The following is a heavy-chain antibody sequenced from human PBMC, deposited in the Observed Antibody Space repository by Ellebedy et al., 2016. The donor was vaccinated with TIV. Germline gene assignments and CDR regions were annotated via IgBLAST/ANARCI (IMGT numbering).Heavy chain of an antibody. CDR1: GGSLSGYY. Sequence: MPSETLSLTCAVSGGSLSGYYWSWIRQPPGKGLEWIGEINHSGSTNYNSSLKSRVTISLDTSKNQFSLKLSSVTAADTAVYYCSRGVTDQNWGQGILVTVSS. J-gene: IGHJ4*02. V-gene: IGHV4-34*01. CDR3: SRGVTDQN. CDR2: INHSGST. D-gene: IGHD2-21*02.